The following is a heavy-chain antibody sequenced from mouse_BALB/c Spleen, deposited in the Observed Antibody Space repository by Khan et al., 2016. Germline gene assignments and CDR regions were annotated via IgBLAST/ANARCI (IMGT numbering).Heavy chain of an antibody. Sequence: QVQLQQSGPELVKPGASVMMSCKASGYTFTDYVITWVKQRTGQGLEWIGEIYHGSAGTYYNEKFKAKATLTADKSSNTAYMQLSSLTSEDSAVYFCARWSVRSFDVCGALTTVTFSS. CDR3: ARWSVRSFDV. CDR1: GYTFTDYV. CDR2: IYHGSAGT. J-gene: IGHJ1*01. V-gene: IGHV1-77*01. D-gene: IGHD2-14*01.